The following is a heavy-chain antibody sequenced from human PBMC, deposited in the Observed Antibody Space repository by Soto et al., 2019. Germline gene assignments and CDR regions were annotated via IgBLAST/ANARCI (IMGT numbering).Heavy chain of an antibody. J-gene: IGHJ4*02. V-gene: IGHV1-69*02. Sequence: GASVKVSCKASGGTFSSYTISWVRQAPGQGLEWMGRIIPILGIANYAQKFQGRVTITADKSTSTAYMELSSLRSEDTAVYYCARASGGCSSTSCYAFDYWGQGTLVTVSS. CDR2: IIPILGIA. CDR1: GGTFSSYT. CDR3: ARASGGCSSTSCYAFDY. D-gene: IGHD2-2*01.